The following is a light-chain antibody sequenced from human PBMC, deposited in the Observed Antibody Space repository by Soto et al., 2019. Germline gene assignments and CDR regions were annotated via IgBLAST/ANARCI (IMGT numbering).Light chain of an antibody. Sequence: DIQMTQFSSTLSATVGDRVTITCRASQSIRRWLAWYQQKPGKAPKLLVFDASTLESGVPSRFSGRGSETEFTLTISSLQPDDFATYYCQQYNRYSPATFGQGTKVDIK. V-gene: IGKV1-5*01. CDR2: DAS. CDR1: QSIRRW. CDR3: QQYNRYSPAT. J-gene: IGKJ1*01.